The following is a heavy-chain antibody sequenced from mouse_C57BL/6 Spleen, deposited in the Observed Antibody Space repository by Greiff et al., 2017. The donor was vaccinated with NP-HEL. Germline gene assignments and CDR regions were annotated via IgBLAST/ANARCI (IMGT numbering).Heavy chain of an antibody. CDR3: VRQGIGGYDGLDY. Sequence: DVHLVESGGGLVQPKGSLKLSCAASGFSFNTYAMNWVRQAPGKGLEWVARIRSKSNNYATYYADSVKDRFTISRDDSESMLYLQMNNLKTEDTAMYYCVRQGIGGYDGLDYWGQGTTLTVSS. D-gene: IGHD2-2*01. CDR2: IRSKSNNYAT. V-gene: IGHV10-1*01. J-gene: IGHJ2*01. CDR1: GFSFNTYA.